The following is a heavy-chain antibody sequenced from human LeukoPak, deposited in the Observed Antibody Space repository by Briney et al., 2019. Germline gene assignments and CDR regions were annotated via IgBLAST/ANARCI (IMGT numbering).Heavy chain of an antibody. CDR3: ARGGFARSNYYGSGSYYNFLDC. D-gene: IGHD3-10*01. CDR1: GGSFSGYY. Sequence: SETLSLTCAVYGGSFSGYYWSWLRQPPGKGLEWIGEINHSGSTNYNPSLKSRVTISVDTSKNQFSLKLSSVTAADTAVYYCARGGFARSNYYGSGSYYNFLDCWGQGTLVTVSS. CDR2: INHSGST. J-gene: IGHJ4*02. V-gene: IGHV4-34*01.